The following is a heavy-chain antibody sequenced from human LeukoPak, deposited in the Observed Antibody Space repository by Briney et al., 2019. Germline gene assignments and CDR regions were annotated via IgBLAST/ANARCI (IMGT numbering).Heavy chain of an antibody. D-gene: IGHD3-3*01. CDR1: GGSISSSSYY. Sequence: SETLSLTCTVSGGSISSSSYYWGWIRQPPGKGLEWIGSIYYSGSTYYNPSLKSRVTISVDTSKNQFSLKLSSVTAADTAVYYCARAGSENFDFWGGYFGWFDPWGQGTLVTVSS. V-gene: IGHV4-39*07. CDR2: IYYSGST. J-gene: IGHJ5*02. CDR3: ARAGSENFDFWGGYFGWFDP.